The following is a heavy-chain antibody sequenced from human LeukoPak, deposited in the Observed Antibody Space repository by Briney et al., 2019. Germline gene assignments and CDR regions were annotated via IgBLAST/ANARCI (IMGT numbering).Heavy chain of an antibody. Sequence: GGSLRLSCAASGFTFSDYYMSWIRQAPGKWLEWVSYISSSDSTIYYADSVKGRFTISRDNTKNSLYLQMNSLRAEDTAVYYCARDQRGYYYGMDVWGQGTTVTVSS. V-gene: IGHV3-11*04. CDR1: GFTFSDYY. D-gene: IGHD1-26*01. CDR2: ISSSDSTI. CDR3: ARDQRGYYYGMDV. J-gene: IGHJ6*02.